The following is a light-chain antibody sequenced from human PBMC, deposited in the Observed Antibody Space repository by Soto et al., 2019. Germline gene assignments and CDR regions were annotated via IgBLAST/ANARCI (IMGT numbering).Light chain of an antibody. V-gene: IGKV1-6*01. J-gene: IGKJ1*01. Sequence: AIPMTQSPSSLSASVGDRVTITCRASQGIRNDLGWYQQKPGKAPKLLIYAASSLQSGVPSRFSGSGSGTDFTLTISSLQPEDFAPYYCLQDYNYPGTFGQGTKVEIK. CDR1: QGIRND. CDR3: LQDYNYPGT. CDR2: AAS.